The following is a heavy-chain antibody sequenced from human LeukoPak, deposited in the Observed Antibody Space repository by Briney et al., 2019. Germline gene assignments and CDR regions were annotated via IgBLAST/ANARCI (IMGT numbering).Heavy chain of an antibody. J-gene: IGHJ4*02. V-gene: IGHV4-59*12. CDR2: IYYSGST. Sequence: KPSETLSLTCTVSGGSISSYYWSWIRQPPGKGLEWIGYIYYSGSTNYNPSLKSRVTISVDTSKNQFSLKLNSVTAADTAVYYCARTQSDFWSGTIDYWGQGTLVTVSS. D-gene: IGHD3-3*01. CDR1: GGSISSYY. CDR3: ARTQSDFWSGTIDY.